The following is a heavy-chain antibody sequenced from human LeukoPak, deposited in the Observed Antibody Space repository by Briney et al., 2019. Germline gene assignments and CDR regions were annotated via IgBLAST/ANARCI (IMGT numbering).Heavy chain of an antibody. D-gene: IGHD3-22*01. V-gene: IGHV4-39*01. CDR2: IYYSGST. Sequence: PSETLSLTCTVSGGSISSSRYYWGWFRQPPGKGLEWIGSIYYSGSTYYNPSLKSRVTISVDTSKNQFSLKLTSVTAADAAMYYCARRDRTYYFDYWGQGTLVTVSS. J-gene: IGHJ4*02. CDR3: ARRDRTYYFDY. CDR1: GGSISSSRYY.